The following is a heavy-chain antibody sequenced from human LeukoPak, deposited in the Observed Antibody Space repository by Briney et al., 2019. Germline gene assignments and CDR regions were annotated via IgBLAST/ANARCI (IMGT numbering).Heavy chain of an antibody. J-gene: IGHJ3*02. Sequence: GGSLRLSCAASGFTFSSYSMHWVRQAPGKGLEYVSAISSNGGSTYYANSVKGRFTISRDNSKNTLYLQMGSLRGEDMAVYYCARVKVSGAFDIWGQGTMVTVSS. D-gene: IGHD1-14*01. V-gene: IGHV3-64*01. CDR2: ISSNGGST. CDR3: ARVKVSGAFDI. CDR1: GFTFSSYS.